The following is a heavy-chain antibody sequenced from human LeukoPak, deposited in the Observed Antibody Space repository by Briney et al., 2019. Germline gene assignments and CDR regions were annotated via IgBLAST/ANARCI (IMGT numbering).Heavy chain of an antibody. CDR1: GFTFSDHA. V-gene: IGHV3-30*04. CDR3: ARDLVYYDFWSGDNWFDP. Sequence: PGGSLRLSCTASGFTFSDHAMHWVRQAPGKGLEWVTVISYHARDQFYADSVKGRFTISRDNAKNSLYLQMNSLRAEDTAVYYCARDLVYYDFWSGDNWFDPWGQGTLVTVSS. J-gene: IGHJ5*02. CDR2: ISYHARDQ. D-gene: IGHD3-3*01.